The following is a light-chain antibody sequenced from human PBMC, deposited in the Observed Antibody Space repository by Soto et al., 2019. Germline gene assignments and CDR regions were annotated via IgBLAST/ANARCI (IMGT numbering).Light chain of an antibody. CDR2: GAS. J-gene: IGKJ5*01. CDR3: QQYGSSPPIT. CDR1: QSVSSY. V-gene: IGKV3-20*01. Sequence: EIVLTQSPGTLSLSPGERATLSCRASQSVSSYLAWYQQKPGQAPRLLIYGASSRATGIPDRFSGSGSGTDFTLTINKLEPEDFAVYFCQQYGSSPPITFGQGTRLEIK.